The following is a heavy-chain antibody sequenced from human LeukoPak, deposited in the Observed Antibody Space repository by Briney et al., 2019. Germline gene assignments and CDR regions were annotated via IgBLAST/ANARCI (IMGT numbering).Heavy chain of an antibody. J-gene: IGHJ4*02. D-gene: IGHD3-22*01. Sequence: PGGSLRPSCAASGFTFSDYYMSWIRQAPGKGLEWVSYISSSGSTIYYADSVKGRFTISRDNAKNSLYLQMNSLRAEDTAVYYCATRDLCYYDSSGYYPFGYWGQGTLVTVSS. V-gene: IGHV3-11*04. CDR3: ATRDLCYYDSSGYYPFGY. CDR2: ISSSGSTI. CDR1: GFTFSDYY.